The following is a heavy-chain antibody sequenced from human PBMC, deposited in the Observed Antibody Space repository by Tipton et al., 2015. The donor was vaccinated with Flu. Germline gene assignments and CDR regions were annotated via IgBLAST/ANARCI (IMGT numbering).Heavy chain of an antibody. J-gene: IGHJ4*02. V-gene: IGHV1-69*13. D-gene: IGHD5-12*01. CDR2: IIPIFGTA. CDR3: ARSRATYLYFDY. CDR1: GYTFTSYD. Sequence: QLVQSGAEVKKPGASVKVSCKASGYTFTSYDINWVRQATGQGLEWMGWIIPIFGTANYAQKFQGRVTITADESTSTAYMELSSLRSEDTAVYYCARSRATYLYFDYWGQGTLVTVSS.